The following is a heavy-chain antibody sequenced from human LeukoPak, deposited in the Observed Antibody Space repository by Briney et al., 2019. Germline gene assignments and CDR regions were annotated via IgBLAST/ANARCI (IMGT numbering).Heavy chain of an antibody. V-gene: IGHV4-4*02. CDR3: ARHDYSSGYYFDH. D-gene: IGHD3-22*01. Sequence: SGTLSLTCAVSGVSTSSSNWWRWVRQPPGKGLEWIGEIYHSRSTNYNPSLKSRVTISVDKSKNQFSLKLSSVTAADTAVYYCARHDYSSGYYFDHWGQGILITVSS. J-gene: IGHJ4*02. CDR2: IYHSRST. CDR1: GVSTSSSNW.